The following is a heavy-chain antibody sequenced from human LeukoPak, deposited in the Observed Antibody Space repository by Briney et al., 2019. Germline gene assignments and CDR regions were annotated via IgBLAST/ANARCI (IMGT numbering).Heavy chain of an antibody. Sequence: SETLSLACTVSGDSISSYYWSWIRQPPGKGLEWIGYIYYSGSTNYNPSLKSRVTISVDTSKNQFSLKLSSVTAADTAVYYCALKPMYSGYDQVDYWGQGTLVTVSS. CDR1: GDSISSYY. D-gene: IGHD5-12*01. J-gene: IGHJ4*02. CDR2: IYYSGST. V-gene: IGHV4-59*08. CDR3: ALKPMYSGYDQVDY.